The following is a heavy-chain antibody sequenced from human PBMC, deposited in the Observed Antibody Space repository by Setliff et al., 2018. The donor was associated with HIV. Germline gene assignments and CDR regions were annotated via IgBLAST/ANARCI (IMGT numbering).Heavy chain of an antibody. CDR3: AILHYYGSGSWVGNY. D-gene: IGHD3-10*01. CDR2: ISVYNGNT. V-gene: IGHV1-18*01. J-gene: IGHJ4*02. CDR1: GYTFINYG. Sequence: ASVKVSCKTSGYTFINYGIHWVRQAPGQGLEWMGWISVYNGNTNYAEKFQGRVTMTTDTSTSTAYMDLRSLRADDTALYYCAILHYYGSGSWVGNYWGQGTLVTVSS.